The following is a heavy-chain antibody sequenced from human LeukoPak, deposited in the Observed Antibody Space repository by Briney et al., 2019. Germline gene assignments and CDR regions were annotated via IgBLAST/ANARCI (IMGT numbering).Heavy chain of an antibody. Sequence: GESLKISCKVSEYSFTSYWIGWVRQMPGKGLEWMGIIYPGDSDTRYSPSFQGQVTISADKSISTAYLQWSSLKASDTAMYYCARAYGSGSYYIRHFDYWGQGTLVTVSS. CDR2: IYPGDSDT. D-gene: IGHD3-10*01. J-gene: IGHJ4*02. CDR1: EYSFTSYW. V-gene: IGHV5-51*01. CDR3: ARAYGSGSYYIRHFDY.